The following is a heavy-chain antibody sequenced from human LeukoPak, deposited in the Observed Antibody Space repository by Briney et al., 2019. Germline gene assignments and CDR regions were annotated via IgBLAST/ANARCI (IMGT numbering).Heavy chain of an antibody. D-gene: IGHD7-27*01. CDR2: IYYSGST. Sequence: PSETLSLTCTVSGGSISSYYWSWIRQPPGKGLEWIGYIYYSGSTNYNPSLKSRVTISVDTSKNQFSLKLSSVTAADTAVYYCARSNWGTPYYYYGMDVWGQGTTVTVSS. CDR1: GGSISSYY. J-gene: IGHJ6*02. V-gene: IGHV4-59*01. CDR3: ARSNWGTPYYYYGMDV.